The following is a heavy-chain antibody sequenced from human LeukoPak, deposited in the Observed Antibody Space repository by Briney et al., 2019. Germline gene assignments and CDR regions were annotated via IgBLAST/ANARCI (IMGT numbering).Heavy chain of an antibody. CDR1: GGSISSYY. J-gene: IGHJ4*02. Sequence: PSETLSLTCTVSGGSISSYYWSWIRQPPGKGLEWIGYIYYSGSTNYNPSLKSRVTISVDTSKNQFSLKLSSVTAADTAVYYCARESGYYDILTGYYMSGYFDYWGQGTLVTVSS. CDR3: ARESGYYDILTGYYMSGYFDY. CDR2: IYYSGST. V-gene: IGHV4-59*01. D-gene: IGHD3-9*01.